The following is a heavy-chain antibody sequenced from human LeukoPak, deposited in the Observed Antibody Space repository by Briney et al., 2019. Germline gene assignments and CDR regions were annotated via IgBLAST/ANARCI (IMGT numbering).Heavy chain of an antibody. Sequence: GGSLRLSCAASGFSVINAWMSGVRQAPGQGLEWVGRIKSRADGGTTGYAAPVEGRFSISRDDSENTLYLQMNSLQIDDTALYYCLIFPGRWGQGTLVTVSS. CDR3: LIFPGR. J-gene: IGHJ4*02. D-gene: IGHD3-3*01. CDR2: IKSRADGGTT. CDR1: GFSVINAW. V-gene: IGHV3-15*05.